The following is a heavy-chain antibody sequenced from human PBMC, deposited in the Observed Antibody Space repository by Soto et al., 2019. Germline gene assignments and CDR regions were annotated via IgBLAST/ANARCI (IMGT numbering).Heavy chain of an antibody. CDR1: GGTFSSYA. CDR2: IIPIFGTA. Sequence: SVKVSCKASGGTFSSYAISWVRQAPGQGLEWMGGIIPIFGTANYAQKFQGRVTMTEDTSTDTAYMELSSLRSEDTAVYYCATEINSSSWPGGPYWGQGTLVTVS. D-gene: IGHD6-13*01. J-gene: IGHJ4*02. CDR3: ATEINSSSWPGGPY. V-gene: IGHV1-69*06.